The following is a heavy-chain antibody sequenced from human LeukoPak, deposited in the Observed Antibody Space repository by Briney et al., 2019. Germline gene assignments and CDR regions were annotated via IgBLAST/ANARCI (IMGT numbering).Heavy chain of an antibody. Sequence: GGSLRLSCAASGFSFSSYAMSWVRQAPGKGLEWVSAISGSGSRAYSADSVKGRFTISRDNSKNTLYLQMNSLRAEDTAVYHCAXDXSVXSVGTPGFDHWGQGTLITVSS. J-gene: IGHJ4*02. D-gene: IGHD6-19*01. V-gene: IGHV3-23*01. CDR3: AXDXSVXSVGTPGFDH. CDR1: GFSFSSYA. CDR2: ISGSGSRA.